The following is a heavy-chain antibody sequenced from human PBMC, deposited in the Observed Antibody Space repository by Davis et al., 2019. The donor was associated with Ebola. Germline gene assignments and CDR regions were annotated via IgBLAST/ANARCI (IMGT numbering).Heavy chain of an antibody. V-gene: IGHV3-7*01. Sequence: GGSLRLSCAASGFTFSSYAMSWARQAPGKGLEWVANIKQDGSEKYYVDSVKGRFTISRDNAKNSLYLQMNSLRAEDTAVYYCARDADSSSFYYYGMDVWGQGTTVTVSS. J-gene: IGHJ6*02. CDR1: GFTFSSYA. CDR2: IKQDGSEK. D-gene: IGHD6-6*01. CDR3: ARDADSSSFYYYGMDV.